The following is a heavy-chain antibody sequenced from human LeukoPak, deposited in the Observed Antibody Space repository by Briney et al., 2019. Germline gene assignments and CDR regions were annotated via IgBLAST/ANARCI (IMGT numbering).Heavy chain of an antibody. Sequence: GGSLRLSCAASGFTVGSNYMSWVRQAPGKGLEWVSVIYSGGSTYYADSVKGRFTISRDNSKNTLYLQMNSLRAEDTAVYYCARNGYSGSWYRNWGQGTLVTVSS. D-gene: IGHD6-13*01. CDR1: GFTVGSNY. J-gene: IGHJ4*02. CDR2: IYSGGST. CDR3: ARNGYSGSWYRN. V-gene: IGHV3-53*01.